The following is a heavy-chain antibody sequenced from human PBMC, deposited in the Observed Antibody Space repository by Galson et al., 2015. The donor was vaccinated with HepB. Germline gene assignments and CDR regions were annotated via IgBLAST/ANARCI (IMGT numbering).Heavy chain of an antibody. D-gene: IGHD3-3*01. V-gene: IGHV3-7*03. J-gene: IGHJ5*02. CDR3: ARGKEWALPNNWFDP. Sequence: SLRLSCAASGFTFSSYWMAWVRQAPGKGLEWVANINQDGSEKYYVDSVEGRFTISRDNAKNSLYLQMNSLRAEDTAIYYCARGKEWALPNNWFDPWGQGTLVTVPS. CDR1: GFTFSSYW. CDR2: INQDGSEK.